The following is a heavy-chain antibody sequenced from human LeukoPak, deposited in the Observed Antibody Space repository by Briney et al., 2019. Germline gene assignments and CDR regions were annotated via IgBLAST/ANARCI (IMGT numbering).Heavy chain of an antibody. CDR3: ARDLVRETNGIN. V-gene: IGHV3-23*01. J-gene: IGHJ4*02. Sequence: HPGGSLRLSCAASGFTFSSYAMTWVRQAPGKGLEWVSAVSGSGGTTYYADSVKGRFTISRDNFKNTVYLQMNSLRAEDTAVYYCARDLVRETNGINWGQGTLVTVSP. CDR2: VSGSGGTT. D-gene: IGHD2-21*01. CDR1: GFTFSSYA.